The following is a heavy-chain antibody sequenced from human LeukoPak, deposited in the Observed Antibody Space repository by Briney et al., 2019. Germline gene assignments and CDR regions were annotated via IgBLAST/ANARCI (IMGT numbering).Heavy chain of an antibody. D-gene: IGHD2-21*01. V-gene: IGHV3-21*04. Sequence: GGSLRLSCAASGFTFTSYTMNWVRQAPGKGLEWVSSISSSSFYIYYADSVKGRFSISRDNAKNSLYLQMNSLRAEDTALYYCARAHSSVVRHFDYWGQGTLGTVSS. CDR1: GFTFTSYT. CDR3: ARAHSSVVRHFDY. CDR2: ISSSSFYI. J-gene: IGHJ4*02.